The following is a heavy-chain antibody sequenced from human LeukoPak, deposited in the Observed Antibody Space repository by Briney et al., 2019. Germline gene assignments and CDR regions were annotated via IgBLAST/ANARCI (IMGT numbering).Heavy chain of an antibody. CDR1: GFTFKTYW. Sequence: GRSLRLSCAVSGFTFKTYWMTWVRQAPGKGLEWVANINGAGSEKYYVDSVKGRFTISRDNAKNSLYLQMNSLRAEDTAVYYCASPYDSSGYYDRWGQGTLVTVSS. V-gene: IGHV3-7*03. D-gene: IGHD3-22*01. CDR2: INGAGSEK. J-gene: IGHJ4*02. CDR3: ASPYDSSGYYDR.